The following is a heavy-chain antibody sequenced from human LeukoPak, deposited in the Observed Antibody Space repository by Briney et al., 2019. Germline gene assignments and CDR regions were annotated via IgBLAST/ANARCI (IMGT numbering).Heavy chain of an antibody. CDR2: IWYDGSDK. Sequence: GRSLRLSCVASRFTFSSHGMHWIRQAPGKGLEWVAVIWYDGSDKYYADSVKGRFIISRDNSKNTLDLQMNSLRAEDTAVYYCARWGNNKILDYWGQGTLVTVSS. CDR3: ARWGNNKILDY. CDR1: RFTFSSHG. J-gene: IGHJ4*02. V-gene: IGHV3-33*01. D-gene: IGHD1/OR15-1a*01.